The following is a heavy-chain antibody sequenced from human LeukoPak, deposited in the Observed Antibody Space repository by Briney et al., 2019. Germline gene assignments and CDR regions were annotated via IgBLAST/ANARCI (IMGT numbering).Heavy chain of an antibody. CDR3: AKASSGYYYFDY. CDR1: GFTFSSYA. V-gene: IGHV3-23*01. Sequence: GGSLRLSCAASGFTFSSYAVSWVRQAPGKGLEWVSAISGSGGSTYYADSVKGRFTISRDNSKNTLYLQMNSLRAEDTAVYYCAKASSGYYYFDYWGQGTLVTVSS. CDR2: ISGSGGST. D-gene: IGHD3-22*01. J-gene: IGHJ4*02.